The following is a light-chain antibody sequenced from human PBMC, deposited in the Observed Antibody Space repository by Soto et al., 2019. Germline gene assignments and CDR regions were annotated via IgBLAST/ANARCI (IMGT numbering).Light chain of an antibody. CDR2: DAS. J-gene: IGKJ4*01. Sequence: EIVLTQSPATMSLSPGDRATLSCRASQSVDNDLAWYQQKPDQPPRLLIYDASTRATGIPARFSGSQSGTEFTLTISSLLSEDFAVYSCQQYNNWPLTFGGGTKVDIK. V-gene: IGKV3D-15*01. CDR1: QSVDND. CDR3: QQYNNWPLT.